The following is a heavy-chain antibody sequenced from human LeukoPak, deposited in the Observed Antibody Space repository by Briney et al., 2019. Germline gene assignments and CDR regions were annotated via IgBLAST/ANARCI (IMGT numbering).Heavy chain of an antibody. CDR1: GGTCISYA. V-gene: IGHV1-69*05. Sequence: ASVKVSCKASGGTCISYAISWVRQDPGQGLEWMGRIIPLFGTANYAQKFQGSVTITTDESTSTAYRELISLRSEDTAVYYCARGVGYYDSSGYYYGWYFDYWGQGTLVTVSS. J-gene: IGHJ4*02. CDR2: IIPLFGTA. D-gene: IGHD3-22*01. CDR3: ARGVGYYDSSGYYYGWYFDY.